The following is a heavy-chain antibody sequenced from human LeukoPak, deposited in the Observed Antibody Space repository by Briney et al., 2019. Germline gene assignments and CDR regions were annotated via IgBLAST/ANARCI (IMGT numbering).Heavy chain of an antibody. CDR2: IYPGDSET. J-gene: IGHJ4*02. D-gene: IGHD4-17*01. CDR3: ARQGPVTTLYYFDY. CDR1: GYTFSAYW. Sequence: GESLKISCKGSGYTFSAYWIGWVRQMPGKGLEWMGIIYPGDSETRYSPSFQGQVTISADKSINTAYLQWGSLKASDTAMYYCARQGPVTTLYYFDYWGQGTLVTVSS. V-gene: IGHV5-51*01.